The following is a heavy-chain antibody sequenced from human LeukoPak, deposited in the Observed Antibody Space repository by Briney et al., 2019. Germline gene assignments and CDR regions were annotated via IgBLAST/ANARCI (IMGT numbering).Heavy chain of an antibody. CDR1: GGTFSSYA. Sequence: GASVKVSCKASGGTFSSYAISWVRQAPGQGLEWMGRIIPILGIANYAQKFQGRVTITADKSTSTAYMELSSLRSEDTAVYYCARGAYSSSSPWVEYWGQGTLVTVSS. D-gene: IGHD6-6*01. CDR2: IIPILGIA. J-gene: IGHJ4*02. V-gene: IGHV1-69*04. CDR3: ARGAYSSSSPWVEY.